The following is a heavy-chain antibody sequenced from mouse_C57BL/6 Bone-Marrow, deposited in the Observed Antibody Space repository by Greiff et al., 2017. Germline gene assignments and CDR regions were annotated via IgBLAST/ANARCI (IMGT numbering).Heavy chain of an antibody. CDR3: ARDGYYGSSDY. D-gene: IGHD1-1*01. CDR2: IYPRSGNT. V-gene: IGHV1-81*01. CDR1: GYTFTSYG. Sequence: VQRVESGAELARPGASVKLSCKASGYTFTSYGISWVKQRTGQGLEWIGGIYPRSGNTYYNEKFKGKATLTADKSSSTAYMELRSLTSEDSAVYFCARDGYYGSSDYWGQGTTLTVSS. J-gene: IGHJ2*01.